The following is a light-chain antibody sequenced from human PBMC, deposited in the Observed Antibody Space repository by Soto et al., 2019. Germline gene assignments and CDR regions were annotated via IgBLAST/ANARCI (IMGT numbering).Light chain of an antibody. CDR2: DAS. CDR1: QDVSNY. CDR3: QQYDDLVS. Sequence: DIQMTQSPSSLSASVGDRVTITCQASQDVSNYLNWYQQKPGKAPKLLIYDASNLQTGVPSRFSGSGSGTDFSFTIDSLQPEDIGTYYWQQYDDLVSFGPGTKVHIK. V-gene: IGKV1-33*01. J-gene: IGKJ3*01.